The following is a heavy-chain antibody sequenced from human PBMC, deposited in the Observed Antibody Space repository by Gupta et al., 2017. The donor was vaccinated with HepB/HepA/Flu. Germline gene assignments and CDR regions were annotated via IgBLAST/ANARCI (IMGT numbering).Heavy chain of an antibody. J-gene: IGHJ5*02. CDR3: TRDTSINLSVPMWANNWFDP. CDR1: GLSFNDYA. D-gene: IGHD6-6*01. CDR2: INGESGST. Sequence: ESGGGVVQPGGSLRLSCAVSGLSFNDYAIHWVRQVPGKGLEWVALINGESGSTFYADSVKGRFTVSRDNSKNFLYLQMNSLRTEDTALYYCTRDTSINLSVPMWANNWFDPWGQGTLGTVSS. V-gene: IGHV3-43*02.